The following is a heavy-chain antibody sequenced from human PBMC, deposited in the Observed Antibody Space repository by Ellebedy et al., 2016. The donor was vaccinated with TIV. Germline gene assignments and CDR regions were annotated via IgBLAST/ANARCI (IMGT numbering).Heavy chain of an antibody. CDR2: INPSGDTK. Sequence: ASVKVSCKASGYSFTGYYMYWVRQAPGQGLEWMGQINPSGDTKKLDRVVITKDASTSTAYMELSSLRSEDTATYFCARDSGDYAPDYWGQGTLVTVSA. D-gene: IGHD4-17*01. J-gene: IGHJ4*02. V-gene: IGHV1-2*04. CDR1: GYSFTGYY. CDR3: ARDSGDYAPDY.